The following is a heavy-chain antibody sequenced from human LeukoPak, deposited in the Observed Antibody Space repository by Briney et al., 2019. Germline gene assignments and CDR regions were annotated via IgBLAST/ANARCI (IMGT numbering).Heavy chain of an antibody. J-gene: IGHJ4*02. CDR3: ARDPMYSSYWHDY. D-gene: IGHD6-6*01. CDR1: GFTVSSNY. CDR2: IYSGGST. Sequence: RTGGSLRLSCAASGFTVSSNYMSWVRQAPGKGLEWVSVIYSGGSTYYADSVKGRFTISRDNSKNTLYLQMDSLRAEDTAVYYCARDPMYSSYWHDYWGQGTLVTVSS. V-gene: IGHV3-66*01.